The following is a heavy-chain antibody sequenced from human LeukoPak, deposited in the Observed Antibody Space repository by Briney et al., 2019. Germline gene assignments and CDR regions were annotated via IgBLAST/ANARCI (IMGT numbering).Heavy chain of an antibody. CDR3: TTELITLDAFDI. D-gene: IGHD3-22*01. CDR2: IKSKTDGGTT. J-gene: IGHJ3*02. CDR1: GFTFSNAW. Sequence: GGSLRLSCASCGFTFSNAWMSWVRQAPGKGLEWVGRIKSKTDGGTTDYAAPVKGRFTISRDDSKNSLYLQMNSLKTEDTAVYYCTTELITLDAFDIWGQGTMVTVSS. V-gene: IGHV3-15*01.